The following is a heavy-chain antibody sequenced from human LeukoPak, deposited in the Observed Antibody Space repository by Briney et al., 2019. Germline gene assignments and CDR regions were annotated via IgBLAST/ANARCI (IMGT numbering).Heavy chain of an antibody. J-gene: IGHJ6*03. CDR1: GGSISTYY. V-gene: IGHV4-59*01. D-gene: IGHD6-19*01. Sequence: SETLSLTRTVSGGSISTYYWSWIRQPPGKGLEWIGYIYYSGNTNYNPSLKSRVTISVDTSKNRFSLKLSSVTAADTAVYYCARASYSSGWYTVYYMDVWGKGTTVTVSS. CDR3: ARASYSSGWYTVYYMDV. CDR2: IYYSGNT.